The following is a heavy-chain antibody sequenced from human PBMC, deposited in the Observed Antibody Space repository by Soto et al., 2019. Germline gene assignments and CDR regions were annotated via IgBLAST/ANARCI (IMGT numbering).Heavy chain of an antibody. V-gene: IGHV3-23*01. CDR3: AKDRRTVGAACDY. Sequence: GGSLRLSCAASGFTFSNYAMSWVRQAPGKGLEWVSGISGSGDSTHYADSVKGRFTISRDKSKNTLYLQMNSLRAEDTAVYYCAKDRRTVGAACDYWGQGTLVTVSS. CDR2: ISGSGDST. J-gene: IGHJ4*02. D-gene: IGHD1-26*01. CDR1: GFTFSNYA.